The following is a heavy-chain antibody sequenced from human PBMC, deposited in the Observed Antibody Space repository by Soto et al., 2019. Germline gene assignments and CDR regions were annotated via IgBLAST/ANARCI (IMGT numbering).Heavy chain of an antibody. Sequence: PGGSLRLSCAASGFTFRSYGMHWVRQSPGKGLEWVAVTSYDGSDKYYVDSVKGRFSISRDNSKNTLFLQMNSLRAEDTAIYYCAKDALSSTWSALFDYWGQGTLVTVSS. V-gene: IGHV3-30*18. D-gene: IGHD6-13*01. CDR1: GFTFRSYG. CDR3: AKDALSSTWSALFDY. CDR2: TSYDGSDK. J-gene: IGHJ4*02.